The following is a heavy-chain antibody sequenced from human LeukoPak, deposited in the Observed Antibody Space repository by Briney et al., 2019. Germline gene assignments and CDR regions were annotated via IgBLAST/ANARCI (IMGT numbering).Heavy chain of an antibody. D-gene: IGHD3-10*01. V-gene: IGHV3-30*02. CDR3: VWFGDSRVLY. Sequence: GGSLRLSCAASGFTFSSYGMHWVRQAPGKGLEWVAFIRYDGSNTYYADSVRGRFTISRDNSKNTLYLQMNSLRTEDTAVYYCVWFGDSRVLYWGQGTLLTVSS. CDR2: IRYDGSNT. J-gene: IGHJ4*02. CDR1: GFTFSSYG.